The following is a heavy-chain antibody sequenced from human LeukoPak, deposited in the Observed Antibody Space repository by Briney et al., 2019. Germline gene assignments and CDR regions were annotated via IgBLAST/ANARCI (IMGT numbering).Heavy chain of an antibody. V-gene: IGHV3-23*01. Sequence: GGSLRLSCAASGFTFSSYAMSWVRQAPGKGLEWVSAISGSGVSTYYADSVKGRFTISRDNSKNTLYLQMNSLRAEDTAVYYCAKGQWLAHDAFDIWGQGTMVTVSS. CDR1: GFTFSSYA. J-gene: IGHJ3*02. CDR3: AKGQWLAHDAFDI. D-gene: IGHD6-19*01. CDR2: ISGSGVST.